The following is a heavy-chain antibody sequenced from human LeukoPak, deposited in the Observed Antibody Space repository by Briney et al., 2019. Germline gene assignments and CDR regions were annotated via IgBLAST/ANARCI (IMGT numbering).Heavy chain of an antibody. J-gene: IGHJ6*03. V-gene: IGHV1-46*01. CDR3: ATGGGSYYSYYYYMDV. CDR1: KYTFTSYY. D-gene: IGHD1-26*01. CDR2: INPSGGST. Sequence: ASVKVSCKASKYTFTSYYIHWVRQAPGQGLEWMGIINPSGGSTSYPQKFQGRVTMTEDTSTDTAYMELSSLRSEDTAVYYCATGGGSYYSYYYYMDVWGKGTTVTVSS.